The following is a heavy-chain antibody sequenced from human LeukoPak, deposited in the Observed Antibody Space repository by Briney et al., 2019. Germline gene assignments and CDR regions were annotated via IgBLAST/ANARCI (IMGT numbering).Heavy chain of an antibody. J-gene: IGHJ5*02. CDR1: GFTFSSYA. CDR2: IRGSGGST. D-gene: IGHD2-8*01. CDR3: VRVSGFCTNGVCPSFDP. Sequence: GGSLRLSCAASGFTFSSYAMSWVRQAPGKGLEWVSAIRGSGGSTYYADSVKGRFTISRDNSKNTLYLQMNSLRTEDTAVYYCVRVSGFCTNGVCPSFDPWGQGTLVTVSS. V-gene: IGHV3-23*01.